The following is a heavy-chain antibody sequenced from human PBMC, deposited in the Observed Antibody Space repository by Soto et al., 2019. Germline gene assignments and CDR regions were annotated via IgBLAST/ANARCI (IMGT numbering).Heavy chain of an antibody. Sequence: SETLSLTCTVSGGSISSYYLSWIRQPPGKGLEWIGYIYYSGSTNYNPSLKSRVTISVDTSKNQFSLKLSSVTAADTAVYYCARRAAAGKAPYYYMDVWGKGTTVTVSS. D-gene: IGHD6-13*01. J-gene: IGHJ6*03. CDR1: GGSISSYY. V-gene: IGHV4-59*08. CDR2: IYYSGST. CDR3: ARRAAAGKAPYYYMDV.